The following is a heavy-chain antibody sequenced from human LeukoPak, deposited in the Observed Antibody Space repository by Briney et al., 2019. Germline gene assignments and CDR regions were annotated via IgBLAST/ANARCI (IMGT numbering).Heavy chain of an antibody. D-gene: IGHD3-10*01. Sequence: ASVKVSCKASGYTFTSYDINWVRQATGQGLEWMGWMNPNSSNTGYAQKFQGRVTMTRNTSISTAYMELSSLRSEDTAVYYCARSPPRRWFGELSDAFDIWGQGTMVTVSS. J-gene: IGHJ3*02. V-gene: IGHV1-8*01. CDR2: MNPNSSNT. CDR3: ARSPPRRWFGELSDAFDI. CDR1: GYTFTSYD.